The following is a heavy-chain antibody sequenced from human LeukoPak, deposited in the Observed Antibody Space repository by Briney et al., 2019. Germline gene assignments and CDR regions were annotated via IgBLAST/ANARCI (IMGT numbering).Heavy chain of an antibody. Sequence: SETLSLTCTVSGGSISSSSYYWGWIRQPPGKGLEWIGSIYYSGSTYYNPSLKSRVTISVDTSKNRFSLKLSSVTAADTAVYYCARVADGQDAFDIWGQGTMVTVSS. CDR1: GGSISSSSYY. CDR2: IYYSGST. J-gene: IGHJ3*02. V-gene: IGHV4-39*07. CDR3: ARVADGQDAFDI.